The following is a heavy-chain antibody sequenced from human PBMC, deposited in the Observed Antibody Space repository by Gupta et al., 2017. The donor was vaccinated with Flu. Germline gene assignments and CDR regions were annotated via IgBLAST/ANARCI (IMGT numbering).Heavy chain of an antibody. CDR3: ARRLGADDTAWGYFDH. CDR1: GSIFSTYD. Sequence: EVQLVESGGGLVQAGGSLRVSWVGTGSIFSTYDMHWVRHYPGRGLEGRSASGTAGDTFYPGYGQGRVTISRENAKNAWYLQMTTLSAGDTAVDYCARRLGADDTAWGYFDHGCPGTVVTVSS. J-gene: IGHJ4*02. V-gene: IGHV3-13*01. D-gene: IGHD5-18*01. CDR2: SGTAGDT.